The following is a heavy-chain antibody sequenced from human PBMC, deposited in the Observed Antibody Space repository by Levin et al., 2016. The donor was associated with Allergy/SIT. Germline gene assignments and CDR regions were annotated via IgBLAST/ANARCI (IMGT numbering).Heavy chain of an antibody. J-gene: IGHJ6*02. CDR1: GFTFSSYG. Sequence: GGSLRLSCAASGFTFSSYGMHWVRQAPGKGLEWVAVISYDGSNKYYADSVKGRFTISRDNSKNTLYLQMNSLRAEDTAVYYCAKEVGYTNYYGMDVWGQGTTVTVSS. D-gene: IGHD5-24*01. CDR2: ISYDGSNK. V-gene: IGHV3-30*18. CDR3: AKEVGYTNYYGMDV.